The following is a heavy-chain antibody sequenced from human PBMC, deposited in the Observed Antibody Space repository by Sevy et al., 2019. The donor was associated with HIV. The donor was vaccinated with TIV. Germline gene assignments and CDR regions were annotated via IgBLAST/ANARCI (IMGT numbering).Heavy chain of an antibody. Sequence: GGSLRLSCAASGFIFSDFYMSWVRQAPGKGLEWISYISSRGSTIYYADSVNGRSTISRDNAKNSLYLQMNSLTAEDTAVYYCAGDYVVVEPLANYGLDVWGQGTTVTVSS. V-gene: IGHV3-11*01. CDR2: ISSRGSTI. CDR1: GFIFSDFY. CDR3: AGDYVVVEPLANYGLDV. D-gene: IGHD2-2*01. J-gene: IGHJ6*02.